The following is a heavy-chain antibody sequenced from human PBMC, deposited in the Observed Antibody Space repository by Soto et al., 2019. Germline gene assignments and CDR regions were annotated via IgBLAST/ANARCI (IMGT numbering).Heavy chain of an antibody. V-gene: IGHV4-61*01. Sequence: SETLSLTCTGSGGSVSSGSYYWSWIRQPPGKGLEWIGYIYYSGSTNYNPSLKSRVTISVDTSKNQFSLKLSSVTAADTAVYYCASQGDYYYGMDVWGQGTTVTVSS. J-gene: IGHJ6*02. D-gene: IGHD3-16*01. CDR2: IYYSGST. CDR1: GGSVSSGSYY. CDR3: ASQGDYYYGMDV.